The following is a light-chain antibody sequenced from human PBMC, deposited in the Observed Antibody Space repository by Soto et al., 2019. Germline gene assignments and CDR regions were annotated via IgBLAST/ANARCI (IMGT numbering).Light chain of an antibody. Sequence: QSALTQPASVSGSPGQSITISCTGTRSDVGGYNYVSWYQQFPGKAPKLMIYEVSNRPSGVSLRFSGSKSGNTASLTISGLRADDEADYYCNSYTSTSTPYVFGTGTKLTVL. CDR1: RSDVGGYNY. J-gene: IGLJ1*01. CDR2: EVS. CDR3: NSYTSTSTPYV. V-gene: IGLV2-14*01.